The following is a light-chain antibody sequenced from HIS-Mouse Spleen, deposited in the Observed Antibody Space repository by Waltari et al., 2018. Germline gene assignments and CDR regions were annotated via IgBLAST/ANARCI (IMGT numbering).Light chain of an antibody. CDR3: QAWDSSYSV. CDR2: QDS. CDR1: KLGDKY. J-gene: IGLJ2*01. Sequence: SYELTQPPSVSVSPGQTARTTCSGDKLGDKYACWYQQKPGQSPVLVIYQDSKRPSGIPERFSGSNSGNTATLTISGTQAMDEADYYCQAWDSSYSVFGGGTKLTVL. V-gene: IGLV3-1*01.